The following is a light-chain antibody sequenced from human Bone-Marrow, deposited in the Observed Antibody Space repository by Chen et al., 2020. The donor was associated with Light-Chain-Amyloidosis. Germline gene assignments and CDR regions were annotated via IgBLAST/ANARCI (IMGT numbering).Light chain of an antibody. CDR3: GTWDSSLSAWV. CDR2: DNN. CDR1: SSNIGQNY. J-gene: IGLJ3*02. Sequence: QSVLTQPPSVSAAPGQKVPISCSGSSSNIGQNYVSWYQPLPGTAPKLLIYDNNKRPSGIPDRFSGSKSGTSATLGITGLQTGDEADYDCGTWDSSLSAWVFGGGTKLTVL. V-gene: IGLV1-51*01.